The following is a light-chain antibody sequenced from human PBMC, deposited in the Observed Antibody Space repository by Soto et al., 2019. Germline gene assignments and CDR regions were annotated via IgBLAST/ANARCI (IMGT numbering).Light chain of an antibody. V-gene: IGKV1-39*01. CDR2: AAS. CDR1: QSISSY. J-gene: IGKJ1*01. Sequence: DIQMTQSPSSLSASVGDRVTITCRASQSISSYLNWYQQKPGKAPKLLIYAASSLQSGVPSRFSGSGSGKDFTLTISSLQPEDFATYYCKQSYSTPQTFGHGTKVEIX. CDR3: KQSYSTPQT.